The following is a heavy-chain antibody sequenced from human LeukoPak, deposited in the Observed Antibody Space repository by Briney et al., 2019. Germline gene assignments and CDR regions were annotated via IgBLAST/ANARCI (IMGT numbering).Heavy chain of an antibody. J-gene: IGHJ4*02. CDR3: ARDAGPIAAAGLLDY. D-gene: IGHD6-13*01. Sequence: PSETLSLTCTVSGGSISSYYWSWIRQPPGKGLEWIGYIYYSGSTNYNPSLKSRVTISVDTSKNQFSLKLSSVTAADTAVYYCARDAGPIAAAGLLDYWGQGTLVTVSS. V-gene: IGHV4-59*12. CDR2: IYYSGST. CDR1: GGSISSYY.